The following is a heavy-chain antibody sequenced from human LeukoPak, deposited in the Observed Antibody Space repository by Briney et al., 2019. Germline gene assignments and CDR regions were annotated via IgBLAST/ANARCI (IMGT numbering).Heavy chain of an antibody. D-gene: IGHD3-10*01. V-gene: IGHV1-18*01. Sequence: ASVKVSCKASGYTFTSYAVTWVRQAPGQGLEWMGWINVANGYTNYAQKFQGRVTMTTDTSTSTAYMELRSLTSDDTAVYYCARGRFPGSGSYYNSFDYYGQGTLVTVSS. J-gene: IGHJ4*02. CDR1: GYTFTSYA. CDR3: ARGRFPGSGSYYNSFDY. CDR2: INVANGYT.